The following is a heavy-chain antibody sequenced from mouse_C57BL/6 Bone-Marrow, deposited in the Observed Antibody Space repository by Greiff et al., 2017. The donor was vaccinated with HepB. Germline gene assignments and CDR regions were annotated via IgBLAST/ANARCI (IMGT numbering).Heavy chain of an antibody. CDR2: IYPGNSDT. CDR1: GYTFTSYW. CDR3: TRRDAMVTTDGLWFAY. V-gene: IGHV1-5*01. J-gene: IGHJ3*01. D-gene: IGHD2-2*01. Sequence: VQLQQSGTVLARPGASVKMSCKTSGYTFTSYWMHWVKQRPGQGLEWIGAIYPGNSDTSYNQKFKGKAKLTAVTSASTAYMELSSLTNEDSAGYYCTRRDAMVTTDGLWFAYWGQGTLVTVSA.